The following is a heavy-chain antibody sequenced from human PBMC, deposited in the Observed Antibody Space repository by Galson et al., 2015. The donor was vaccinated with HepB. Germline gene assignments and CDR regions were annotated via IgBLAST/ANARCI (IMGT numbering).Heavy chain of an antibody. V-gene: IGHV3-74*01. J-gene: IGHJ2*01. CDR2: INSDATST. CDR3: AGVFPASGHWYFDL. D-gene: IGHD1-26*01. Sequence: SLRLSCAASGFTFSSYWMHWVRQAPGKGLVWVSRINSDATSTVYSDSVKGRFTVSRDNTKSTLYLQMNTLTAEDTAVYYCAGVFPASGHWYFDLWGRGSLVTVSS. CDR1: GFTFSSYW.